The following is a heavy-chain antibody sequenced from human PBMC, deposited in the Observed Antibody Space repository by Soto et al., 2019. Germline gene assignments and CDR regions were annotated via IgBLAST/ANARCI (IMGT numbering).Heavy chain of an antibody. V-gene: IGHV3-30*18. Sequence: GGSLRLSCAASGFTFSSYGMHWVRQAPGKGLEWVAVISYDGSNKYYADSVKGRFTISRDNSKNTLYLQMNSLRAEDTAVYYCAKDRQQLVYFDYWGQGTLVTVSS. D-gene: IGHD6-13*01. CDR3: AKDRQQLVYFDY. CDR1: GFTFSSYG. J-gene: IGHJ4*02. CDR2: ISYDGSNK.